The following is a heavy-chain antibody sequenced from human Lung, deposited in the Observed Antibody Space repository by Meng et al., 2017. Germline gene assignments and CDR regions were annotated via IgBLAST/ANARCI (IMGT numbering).Heavy chain of an antibody. Sequence: QGHFHALGPGRGGPAASLSVAGTGSGDAVRSGGYYWRWIRRPPGKGLEWMGDVYFRGGNNNTPSSTRRVSISLDTTTKEFSMKMSSVSASDTGVYYCARGGMVVNLGYWGPGTLVTVSS. CDR2: VYFRGGN. CDR1: GDAVRSGGYY. J-gene: IGHJ4*02. CDR3: ARGGMVVNLGY. D-gene: IGHD2-21*01. V-gene: IGHV4-61*08.